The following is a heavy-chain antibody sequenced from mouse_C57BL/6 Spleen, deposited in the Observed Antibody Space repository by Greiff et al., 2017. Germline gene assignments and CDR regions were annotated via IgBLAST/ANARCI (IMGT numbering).Heavy chain of an antibody. CDR3: ERGTPLTDGSSFDY. J-gene: IGHJ2*01. CDR1: GYTFTSYW. Sequence: QVQLQQSGAELVKPGASVKLSCKASGYTFTSYWMQWVKQRPGQGLEWIGEIDPSDSYTNYNQKFKGKATLTVDTSSSTAYMQLSSLTSEDSAVYYSERGTPLTDGSSFDYWGKGTTLTVSS. CDR2: IDPSDSYT. D-gene: IGHD1-1*01. V-gene: IGHV1-50*01.